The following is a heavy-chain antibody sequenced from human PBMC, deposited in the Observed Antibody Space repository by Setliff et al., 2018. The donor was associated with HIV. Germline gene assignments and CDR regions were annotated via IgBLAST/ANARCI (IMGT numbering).Heavy chain of an antibody. Sequence: SVKVSCKASGGTFSSYAISWVRQAPGQGLEWMGGIIPIFGTANYAQKFQGRVTITTDESTSTAYMELSSLRSEDTAVYYCARGPYSSGGNCWSSASLPPAGWFDPWGQGTLVT. D-gene: IGHD2-15*01. CDR2: IIPIFGTA. J-gene: IGHJ5*02. CDR3: ARGPYSSGGNCWSSASLPPAGWFDP. V-gene: IGHV1-69*05. CDR1: GGTFSSYA.